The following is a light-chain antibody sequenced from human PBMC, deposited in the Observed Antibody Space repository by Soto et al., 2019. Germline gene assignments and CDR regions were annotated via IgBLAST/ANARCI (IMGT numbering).Light chain of an antibody. J-gene: IGKJ3*01. V-gene: IGKV1-39*01. CDR1: QSISSY. Sequence: DIQMTQSPSSLSASVGDRVTITCRASQSISSYLNWYQQKPGKAPKLLIYAASSLQSGVPSRFSGSGSGTDFSLTISRLQPEDFATYYCQQLNTYPRTFXPGTKVDIK. CDR2: AAS. CDR3: QQLNTYPRT.